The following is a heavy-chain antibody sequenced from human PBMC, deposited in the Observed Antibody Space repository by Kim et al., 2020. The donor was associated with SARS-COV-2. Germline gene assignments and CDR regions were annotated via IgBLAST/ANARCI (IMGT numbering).Heavy chain of an antibody. D-gene: IGHD2-21*02. V-gene: IGHV3-23*01. CDR3: AKGKTGDRNS. CDR2: LRGSDGGT. J-gene: IGHJ4*02. CDR1: GFTFSNSV. Sequence: GGSLRLSCAASGFTFSNSVMTWVRQAPGKGLEWVSALRGSDGGTYYADSVKGRFFISRDISKNTLYLQLNGLSAEDTALYYCAKGKTGDRNSWGQGALVTVSS.